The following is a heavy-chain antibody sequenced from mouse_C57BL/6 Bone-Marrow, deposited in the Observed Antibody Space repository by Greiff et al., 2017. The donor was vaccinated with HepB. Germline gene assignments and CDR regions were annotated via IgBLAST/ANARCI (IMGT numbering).Heavy chain of an antibody. D-gene: IGHD1-1*01. J-gene: IGHJ3*01. Sequence: EVQVVESGAELVRPGASVKLSCTAPGFNIKDDYMHWVKQRPEQGLEWIGWSDPENGDTEYASKFQGKATITAVTSSNTAYLQLSSLTSEDTAVYYGTTSLTTTCAYWGQGTLVTVSA. CDR2: SDPENGDT. V-gene: IGHV14-4*01. CDR3: TTSLTTTCAY. CDR1: GFNIKDDY.